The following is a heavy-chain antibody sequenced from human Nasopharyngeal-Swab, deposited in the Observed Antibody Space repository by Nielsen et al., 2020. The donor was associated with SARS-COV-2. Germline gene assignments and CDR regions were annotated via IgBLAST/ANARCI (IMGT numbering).Heavy chain of an antibody. CDR1: GYTFTGYY. V-gene: IGHV1-2*02. CDR2: INPNSGGT. CDR3: ANLWFGELLSENNDY. Sequence: ASVKVSCKASGYTFTGYYMHWARQAPGQGLEWMGWINPNSGGTNYAQKFQGRVTMTRDTSISTAYMELSRLRSDDTAVYYCANLWFGELLSENNDYWGQGTLVTVSS. J-gene: IGHJ4*02. D-gene: IGHD3-10*01.